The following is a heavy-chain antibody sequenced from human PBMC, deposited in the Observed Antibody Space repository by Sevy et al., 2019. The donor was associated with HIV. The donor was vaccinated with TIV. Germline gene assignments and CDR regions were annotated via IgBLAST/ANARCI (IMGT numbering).Heavy chain of an antibody. CDR2: ITPNNGDT. V-gene: IGHV1-18*01. D-gene: IGHD1-26*01. J-gene: IGHJ1*01. CDR1: GYTFTNYH. CDR3: ARAPSGSQGPGQYFHH. Sequence: ASVKVSCKASGYTFTNYHITWVRQAPGQGLEWMGRITPNNGDTNYAQRLQGRVTRTTETSTSTVYMELKGLRSDDTAVYYCARAPSGSQGPGQYFHHWGQGTLVTVSS.